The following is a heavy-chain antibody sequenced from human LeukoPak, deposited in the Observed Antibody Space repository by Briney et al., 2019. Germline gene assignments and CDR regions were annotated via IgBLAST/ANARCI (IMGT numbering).Heavy chain of an antibody. J-gene: IGHJ4*02. CDR3: ARVRTHSSGWDLLYFDY. Sequence: SEILSLTCAVYGGSFSGYYWSWIRQPPGKGLEWIGEINHSGSTNYNPSLKSRVTISVDTSKNQFSLKLSSVTAADTAVYYCARVRTHSSGWDLLYFDYWGQGTLVTVSS. D-gene: IGHD6-19*01. CDR2: INHSGST. V-gene: IGHV4-34*01. CDR1: GGSFSGYY.